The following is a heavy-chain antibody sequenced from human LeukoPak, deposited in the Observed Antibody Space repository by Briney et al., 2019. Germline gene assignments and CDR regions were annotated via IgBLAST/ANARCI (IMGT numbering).Heavy chain of an antibody. CDR3: ARGGDYYDSSGYYPNDY. D-gene: IGHD3-22*01. J-gene: IGHJ4*02. CDR2: IYYSGST. CDR1: GGSISSSNW. V-gene: IGHV4-30-4*01. Sequence: SETLSLTCAVSGGSISSSNWWSWIRQPPGKGLEWIGYIYYSGSTYYNPSLKSRVTISVDTSKNQFSLKLSSVTAADTAVYYCARGGDYYDSSGYYPNDYWGQGTLVTVSS.